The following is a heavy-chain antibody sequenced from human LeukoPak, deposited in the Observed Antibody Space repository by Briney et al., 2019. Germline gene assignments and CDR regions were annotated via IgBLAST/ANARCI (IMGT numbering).Heavy chain of an antibody. V-gene: IGHV3-64*01. J-gene: IGHJ4*02. CDR2: ISSNGGST. D-gene: IGHD6-19*01. Sequence: PGGSLRLSCAASGFTFSSYAMHWVRQAPGKGLEYVSAISSNGGSTYYANSVKGRFTISRDNSKNTLYLQMGSLRAEDMAVYYCTTGGAVAGYWGQGTLVIVSS. CDR3: TTGGAVAGY. CDR1: GFTFSSYA.